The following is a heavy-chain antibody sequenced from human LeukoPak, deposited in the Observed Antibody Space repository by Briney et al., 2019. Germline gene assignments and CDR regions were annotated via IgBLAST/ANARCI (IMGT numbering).Heavy chain of an antibody. CDR1: GGSFSGYY. Sequence: SEALSLTCAVYGGSFSGYYWSWIRQPPGKGLEWIGEINHSGSTNYNPSLKSRVTISVDTSKNQFSLKLSSVTAADTAVYYCARGFSGYCSSTSCYMMGYYFDYWGQGTLVTVSS. J-gene: IGHJ4*02. CDR3: ARGFSGYCSSTSCYMMGYYFDY. V-gene: IGHV4-34*01. D-gene: IGHD2-2*02. CDR2: INHSGST.